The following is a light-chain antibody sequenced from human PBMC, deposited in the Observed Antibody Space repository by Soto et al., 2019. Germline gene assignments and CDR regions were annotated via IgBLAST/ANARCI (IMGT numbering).Light chain of an antibody. CDR2: DAS. V-gene: IGKV1-33*01. J-gene: IGKJ3*01. CDR3: QKYDDVPQ. Sequence: DIQMTQSPSSLSASVGDTVTITCQASQDITNHLNWYQQKPGKAPNLLIYDASHLETGVPSRFSGSGSGTYFTLTISSLQPEDIATSYCQKYDDVPQFGPGTKVDF. CDR1: QDITNH.